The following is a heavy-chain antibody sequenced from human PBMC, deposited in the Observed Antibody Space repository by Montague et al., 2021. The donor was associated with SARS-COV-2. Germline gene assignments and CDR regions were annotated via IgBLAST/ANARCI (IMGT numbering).Heavy chain of an antibody. Sequence: ETLSLTCTVSAGPLSSRSNYWGWIRQPPGMGLQWIGSVDSAGSTYYSPSLKSRVTISLDTSKNQFSLKLSSVTAADTAVYYCARDEYNRYWYKYWGQGALVTVSS. CDR1: AGPLSSRSNY. CDR2: VDSAGST. CDR3: ARDEYNRYWYKY. J-gene: IGHJ4*02. D-gene: IGHD2-8*02. V-gene: IGHV4-39*07.